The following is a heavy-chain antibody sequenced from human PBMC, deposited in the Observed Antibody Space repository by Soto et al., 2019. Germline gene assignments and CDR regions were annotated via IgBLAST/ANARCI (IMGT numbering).Heavy chain of an antibody. CDR3: ASKFILTGYYKYFQH. Sequence: ASVKVSCKASGGTFSSYAISWVRQAPGQGLEWMGGIIPIFGTANYAQKFQGRVTITADESTSTAYMELSSLRSEDTAVYYCASKFILTGYYKYFQHWGQGTLVTVSS. V-gene: IGHV1-69*13. D-gene: IGHD3-9*01. J-gene: IGHJ1*01. CDR2: IIPIFGTA. CDR1: GGTFSSYA.